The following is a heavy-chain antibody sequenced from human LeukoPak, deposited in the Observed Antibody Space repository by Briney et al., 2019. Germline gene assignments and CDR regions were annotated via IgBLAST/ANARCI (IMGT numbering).Heavy chain of an antibody. Sequence: PGGSLRLSCAASGFTFSSYAMSWVRQAPGKGLEWVSVIYSGGSTYYADSVKGRFTISRDNSKNTLYLQMNSLRAEDTAVYYCARESITMVRGVISWGQGTLVTVSS. CDR1: GFTFSSYA. J-gene: IGHJ5*02. CDR3: ARESITMVRGVIS. V-gene: IGHV3-53*01. CDR2: IYSGGST. D-gene: IGHD3-10*01.